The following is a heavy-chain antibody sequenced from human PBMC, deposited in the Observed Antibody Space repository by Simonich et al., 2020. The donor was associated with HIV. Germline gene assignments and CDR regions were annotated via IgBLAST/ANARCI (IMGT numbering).Heavy chain of an antibody. D-gene: IGHD6-19*01. Sequence: QVQLQESGPGLVKPSGTLSLTCAVSGDTISRSNWWSWVRQPPGKGVGWIGEIYHSGSANYNPSLKSRVTISTAKSKNQFSLKLSSVTAADTAVYYCATSSGWYRIDYWGQGTLVIVSS. J-gene: IGHJ4*02. CDR2: IYHSGSA. CDR1: GDTISRSNW. V-gene: IGHV4-4*02. CDR3: ATSSGWYRIDY.